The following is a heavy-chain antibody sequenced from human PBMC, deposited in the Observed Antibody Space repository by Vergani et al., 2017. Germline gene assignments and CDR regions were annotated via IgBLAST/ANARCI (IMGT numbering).Heavy chain of an antibody. CDR1: NYSISRGYF. V-gene: IGHV4-38-2*02. J-gene: IGHJ4*02. CDR2: FHHTGMT. Sequence: QVQLQESGPGLVKPSETLSLTCTVSNYSISRGYFWGWIRRPPGKGLEWIASFHHTGMTYNNPSLKSRVTISVDTSKNLISLKLNSVTAADTALYYCARRTTMVRGVLEIARYYFDYWGQGTLVTVSS. D-gene: IGHD3-10*01. CDR3: ARRTTMVRGVLEIARYYFDY.